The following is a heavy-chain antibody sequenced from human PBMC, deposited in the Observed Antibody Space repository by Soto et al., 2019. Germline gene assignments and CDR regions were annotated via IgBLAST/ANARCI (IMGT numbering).Heavy chain of an antibody. Sequence: EVQLVESGGGLVQPGGSLRLSCAASGFTFSSYWMTWVRQAPGKGLEWVANIKQDGSAKYYVDSVKGRFSISRDNAKNSLYLQMNSLRAEHTAVYYCASSLKTRGSYVLLEGSFDYWGQRTLVTVSP. D-gene: IGHD6-19*01. CDR2: IKQDGSAK. V-gene: IGHV3-7*01. CDR3: ASSLKTRGSYVLLEGSFDY. CDR1: GFTFSSYW. J-gene: IGHJ4*02.